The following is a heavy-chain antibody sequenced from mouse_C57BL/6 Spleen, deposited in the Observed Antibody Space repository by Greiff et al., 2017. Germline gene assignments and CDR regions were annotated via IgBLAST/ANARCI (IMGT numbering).Heavy chain of an antibody. CDR1: GYSITSGYD. CDR2: ISYSGST. Sequence: EVQRVESGPGMVKPSQSLSLTCTVTGYSITSGYDWHWIRHFPGNKLEWMGYISYSGSTNYNPSLKSRISITHDTSKNHFFLKLNSVTTEDTATYYCARVDYGSSYWYFDVWGTGTTVTVSS. D-gene: IGHD1-1*01. V-gene: IGHV3-1*01. CDR3: ARVDYGSSYWYFDV. J-gene: IGHJ1*03.